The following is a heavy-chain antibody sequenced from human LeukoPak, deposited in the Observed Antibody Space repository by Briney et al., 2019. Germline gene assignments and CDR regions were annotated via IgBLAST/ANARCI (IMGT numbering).Heavy chain of an antibody. CDR3: ARTDYGDYNWFDP. J-gene: IGHJ5*02. CDR1: GGSFSSGSYY. CDR2: IYYSGST. D-gene: IGHD4-17*01. Sequence: SETLSLTCTVSGGSFSSGSYYWSWIRQPPGKGLEWIGYIYYSGSTNYNPSLKSRVTISVDTSKNQFPLKVSSVTAADTAVYYCARTDYGDYNWFDPWGQGTLVTVSS. V-gene: IGHV4-61*01.